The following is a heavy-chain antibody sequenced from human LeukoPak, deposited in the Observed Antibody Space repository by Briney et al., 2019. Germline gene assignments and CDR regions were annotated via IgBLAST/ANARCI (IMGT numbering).Heavy chain of an antibody. Sequence: SEPLSLTCTVSGDSISSYYWSWIRQPPGKGLEWIGYIYYSGSTNYNPSLKSRVTISVDKSKNQFSLKLSSVTAADTAVYYCAIIIAAAAPDAFDIWGQGTMVTVSS. V-gene: IGHV4-59*12. CDR3: AIIIAAAAPDAFDI. CDR2: IYYSGST. J-gene: IGHJ3*02. D-gene: IGHD6-13*01. CDR1: GDSISSYY.